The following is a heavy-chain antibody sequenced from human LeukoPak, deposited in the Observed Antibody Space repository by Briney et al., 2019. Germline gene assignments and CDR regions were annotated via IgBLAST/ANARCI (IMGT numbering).Heavy chain of an antibody. CDR2: IYSGGST. V-gene: IGHV3-66*01. D-gene: IGHD3-10*01. CDR1: GFTVSSNY. J-gene: IGHJ5*02. CDR3: VSRSGSYQNWFDP. Sequence: PGGSLRLSCAASGFTVSSNYMSWVRQAPGKGLEWVSVIYSGGSTYYADSVKGRFTISRDNSKNTLYLQMNSLRAEDTAVYYCVSRSGSYQNWFDPWGQGTLVTVSS.